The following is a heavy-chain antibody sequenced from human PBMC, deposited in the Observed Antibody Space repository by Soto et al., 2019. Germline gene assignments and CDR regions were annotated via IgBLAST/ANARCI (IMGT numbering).Heavy chain of an antibody. CDR2: ILPIVDAT. Sequence: QVQLVQSGTEVKKPGSSVKVSCKASGGTFSRHAVNWVRQAPGQGLEWMGAILPIVDATNDAQKFQDRVTITADEATGTVDMELRSLNSEDTAVYSCARAPPHGDGYHDAFDIWGQGTLVIVSS. V-gene: IGHV1-69*12. CDR3: ARAPPHGDGYHDAFDI. D-gene: IGHD5-18*01. J-gene: IGHJ3*02. CDR1: GGTFSRHA.